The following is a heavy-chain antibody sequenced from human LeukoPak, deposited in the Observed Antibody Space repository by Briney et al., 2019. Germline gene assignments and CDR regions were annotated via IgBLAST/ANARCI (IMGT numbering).Heavy chain of an antibody. J-gene: IGHJ4*02. CDR3: ASSFGLRFLERPIDY. V-gene: IGHV4-39*01. CDR1: GGSTSSSSYY. Sequence: PSETLSLTCTVSGGSTSSSSYYWGWIRQPPGKGLEWIGSIYYSGSTYYNPSLKSRVTISVDTSKNQFSLKLSSVTAADTAVYYCASSFGLRFLERPIDYWGQGTLVTVSS. CDR2: IYYSGST. D-gene: IGHD3-3*01.